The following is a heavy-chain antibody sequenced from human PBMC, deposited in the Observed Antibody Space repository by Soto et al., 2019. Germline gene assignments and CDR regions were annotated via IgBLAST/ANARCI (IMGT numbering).Heavy chain of an antibody. V-gene: IGHV4-30-4*01. CDR2: IYYSAST. CDR1: GGFINSGDYH. CDR3: ARDSRTPSGGMDV. Sequence: SETLSLTCTVSGGFINSGDYHWTWIRQFPGKGLEWIGGIYYSASTYYNPALVSRITISLDTSKNQFSLKLTSVTAADTAVYYCARDSRTPSGGMDVWGQGTTVAVSS. J-gene: IGHJ6*02.